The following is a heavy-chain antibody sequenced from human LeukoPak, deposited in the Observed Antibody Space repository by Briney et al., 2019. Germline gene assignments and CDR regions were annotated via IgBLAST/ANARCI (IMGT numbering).Heavy chain of an antibody. D-gene: IGHD3-16*02. V-gene: IGHV5-51*01. CDR1: GYSFTSYW. CDR2: ISPGDSDT. CDR3: ARGRLVDDYVWGRYRAAPYYYYMDV. J-gene: IGHJ6*03. Sequence: GESLKISCKGSGYSFTSYWIGWVRQMPGKGLEWMGIISPGDSDTRYSPSFQGQVTISVDKSISTAYLQWNSMKASDTAMYYCARGRLVDDYVWGRYRAAPYYYYMDVWGKGTTVTVSS.